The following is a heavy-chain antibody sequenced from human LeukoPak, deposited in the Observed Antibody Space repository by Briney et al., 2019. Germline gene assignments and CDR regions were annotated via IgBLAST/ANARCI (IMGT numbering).Heavy chain of an antibody. V-gene: IGHV3-11*01. CDR2: ISSSGSTI. Sequence: PGGSLRLSCAASGFTFSDYYMSWIRQAPGKGLEWVSYISSSGSTIYYADSVKGRFTISRDNAKNSLYLQMNSLRAEGTAVYYCARVYSSSWYGMDVWGQGTTVTVSS. J-gene: IGHJ6*02. CDR1: GFTFSDYY. CDR3: ARVYSSSWYGMDV. D-gene: IGHD6-13*01.